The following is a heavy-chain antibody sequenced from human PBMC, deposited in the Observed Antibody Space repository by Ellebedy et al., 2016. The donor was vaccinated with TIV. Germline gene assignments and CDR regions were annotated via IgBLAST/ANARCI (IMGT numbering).Heavy chain of an antibody. CDR2: ISGSGGST. V-gene: IGHV3-23*01. Sequence: GESLKISCAASGFTFSSYAMSWVRQAPGKGLEWVSAISGSGGSTYYADSVKGRFTISRDNSKNTLYLQMNSLRAEDTAVYYCAKVRDYYDSSGYGPVWLDYWGQGTLVTVSS. D-gene: IGHD3-22*01. CDR1: GFTFSSYA. CDR3: AKVRDYYDSSGYGPVWLDY. J-gene: IGHJ4*02.